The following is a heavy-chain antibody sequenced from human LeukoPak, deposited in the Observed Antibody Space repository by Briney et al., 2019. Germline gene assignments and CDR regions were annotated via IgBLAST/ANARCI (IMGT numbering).Heavy chain of an antibody. CDR2: IYSGGST. D-gene: IGHD3-10*01. CDR1: GFTVSSNY. J-gene: IGHJ6*02. V-gene: IGHV3-53*01. Sequence: GGSLRLSCAASGFTVSSNYMSWVRQAPGKGLEWVSVIYSGGSTYYADSVKGRFTISRDNSKNTLYLQMNSLRAEDTAVYYCARDPPSDPMVRGVPDYYYGMDVWGQGTTVTVSS. CDR3: ARDPPSDPMVRGVPDYYYGMDV.